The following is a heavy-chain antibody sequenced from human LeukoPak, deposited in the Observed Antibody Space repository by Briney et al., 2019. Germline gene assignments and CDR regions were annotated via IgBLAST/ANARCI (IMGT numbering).Heavy chain of an antibody. Sequence: SETLSLTCTVSGGSISSYYWSWIRQPPGKGLEWIGYIYYSGSTNYNPSLKSRVTISVDTSKNQFSLKLSSVTAADTAVYYSARTYSGSPDAFDIWGQGTMVTVSS. V-gene: IGHV4-59*01. CDR3: ARTYSGSPDAFDI. CDR1: GGSISSYY. CDR2: IYYSGST. J-gene: IGHJ3*02. D-gene: IGHD1-26*01.